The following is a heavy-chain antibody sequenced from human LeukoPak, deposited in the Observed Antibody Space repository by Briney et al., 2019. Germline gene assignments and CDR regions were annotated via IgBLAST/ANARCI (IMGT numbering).Heavy chain of an antibody. CDR3: AGEGVIRGGFDY. D-gene: IGHD3-10*01. J-gene: IGHJ4*02. CDR2: IYYTGST. CDR1: GASISGGTYY. V-gene: IGHV4-39*02. Sequence: SETLSLTCSVSGASISGGTYYWGWIRQPPGKGLEWIGSIYYTGSTYDNPSLKSRVTISVDTSKNQFSLKLSSVTAADTAVYYCAGEGVIRGGFDYWGQGTLVTVSS.